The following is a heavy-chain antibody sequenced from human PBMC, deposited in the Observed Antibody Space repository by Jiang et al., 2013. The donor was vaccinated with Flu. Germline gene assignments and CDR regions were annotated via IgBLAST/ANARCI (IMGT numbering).Heavy chain of an antibody. CDR2: INHSGST. D-gene: IGHD3-10*01. CDR1: GGSFSGYY. Sequence: SLTCAVYGGSFSGYYWSWIRQPPGKGLEWIGEINHSGSTNYNPSLKSRVTISVDTSKNQFSLKLSSVTAADTAVYYCARRVRGVIIGWFDYWGQGTLVTVSS. J-gene: IGHJ4*02. CDR3: ARRVRGVIIGWFDY. V-gene: IGHV4-34*01.